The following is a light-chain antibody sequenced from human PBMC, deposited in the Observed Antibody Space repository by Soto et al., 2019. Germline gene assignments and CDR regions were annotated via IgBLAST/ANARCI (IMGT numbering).Light chain of an antibody. CDR1: QRMSGW. Sequence: EIQVTQTPSTLSASVGATGTITCLASQRMSGWLAWHHRNPGKAPKLLIYDVSALKRGVPPRFSGCGSRRELTLVCGLLKPDDFASCYWQHSARFPVTCGPGTKVDIK. V-gene: IGKV1-5*01. J-gene: IGKJ1*01. CDR2: DVS. CDR3: QHSARFPVT.